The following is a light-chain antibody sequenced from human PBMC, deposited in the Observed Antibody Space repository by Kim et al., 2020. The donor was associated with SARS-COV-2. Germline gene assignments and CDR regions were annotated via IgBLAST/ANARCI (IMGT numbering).Light chain of an antibody. V-gene: IGLV1-47*01. CDR3: AAWDESLSGRV. Sequence: GQRVTISCSGSSSNSGSNYVYWYQQLPGTAPKLLIYRNSQRPSGVPDRFSGSKSGTSASLAISGLRSEDEADYHCAAWDESLSGRVFGGGTQLTVL. CDR1: SSNSGSNY. CDR2: RNS. J-gene: IGLJ3*02.